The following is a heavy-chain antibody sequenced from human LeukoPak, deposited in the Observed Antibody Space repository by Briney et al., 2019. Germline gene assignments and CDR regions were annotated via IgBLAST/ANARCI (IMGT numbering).Heavy chain of an antibody. V-gene: IGHV1-46*01. CDR1: GYTFTGYY. CDR3: ARGGYYDILTGYYPSSTGDY. J-gene: IGHJ4*02. Sequence: ASVKVSCKASGYTFTGYYMHWVRQAPGQGLEWMGIINPSGGSTSYAQKFQGRVTMTRDTSTSTVYMELSSLRSEDTAVYYCARGGYYDILTGYYPSSTGDYWGQGTLVTVSS. CDR2: INPSGGST. D-gene: IGHD3-9*01.